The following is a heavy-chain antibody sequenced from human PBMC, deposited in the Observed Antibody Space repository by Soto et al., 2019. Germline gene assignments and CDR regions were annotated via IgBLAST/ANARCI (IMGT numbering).Heavy chain of an antibody. Sequence: GGSLRLSCAASGFTFSSYSMNWVRQAPGKGLEWVSSISSSSSYIYYADSVKGRFTNSRDNAKNSLYLQMNSLIAEDMAVYYCARDRPGYSYGSNFDYWGQGT. CDR1: GFTFSSYS. CDR3: ARDRPGYSYGSNFDY. D-gene: IGHD5-18*01. V-gene: IGHV3-21*01. J-gene: IGHJ4*02. CDR2: ISSSSSYI.